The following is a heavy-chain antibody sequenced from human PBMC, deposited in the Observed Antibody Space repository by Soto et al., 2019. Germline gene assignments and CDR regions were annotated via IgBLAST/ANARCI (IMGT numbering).Heavy chain of an antibody. Sequence: PSETLSLTCTVSGGSIRNVYWSWIRQPPGKGLEWIGFIFHSGNAKYNPSLKSRVTMSVDTSKNQFSLSLDSVTAADTAVYFCARAHAPTLPLDYWGQGTLVTVSS. CDR1: GGSIRNVY. J-gene: IGHJ4*02. V-gene: IGHV4-59*01. CDR3: ARAHAPTLPLDY. D-gene: IGHD2-15*01. CDR2: IFHSGNA.